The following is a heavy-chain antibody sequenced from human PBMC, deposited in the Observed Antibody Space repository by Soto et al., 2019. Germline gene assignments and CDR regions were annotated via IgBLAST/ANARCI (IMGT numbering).Heavy chain of an antibody. CDR3: ASSSITIFGVVRSRNGMDV. J-gene: IGHJ6*02. V-gene: IGHV1-69*13. CDR1: GGTFSSYA. D-gene: IGHD3-3*01. CDR2: IIPIFGTA. Sequence: SVKVSCEASGGTFSSYAMSWVRQAPGQGLEWMGGIIPIFGTANYAQKFQGRVTITADESTSTAYMELSSLRSEDTAVYYCASSSITIFGVVRSRNGMDVWGQGTTVTVSS.